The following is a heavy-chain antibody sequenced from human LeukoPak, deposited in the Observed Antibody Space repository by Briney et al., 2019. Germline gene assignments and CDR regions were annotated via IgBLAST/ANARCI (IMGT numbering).Heavy chain of an antibody. CDR1: GFTFSSYG. V-gene: IGHV3-21*01. Sequence: GGSLRLSCAASGFTFSSYGMHWVRQAPGKGLEWVSSISSSSSYIYYADSVKGRFTISRDNAKNSLYLQMNSLRAEDTAVYYCARDGTWIPSYYYYYYMDVWGKGTTVTVSS. D-gene: IGHD5-18*01. CDR2: ISSSSSYI. J-gene: IGHJ6*03. CDR3: ARDGTWIPSYYYYYYMDV.